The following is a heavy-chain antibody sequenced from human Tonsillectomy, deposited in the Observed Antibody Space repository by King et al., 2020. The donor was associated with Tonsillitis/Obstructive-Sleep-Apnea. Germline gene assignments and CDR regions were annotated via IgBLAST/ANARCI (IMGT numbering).Heavy chain of an antibody. D-gene: IGHD5/OR15-5a*01. V-gene: IGHV1-24*01. CDR2: FDPEDGET. CDR3: ATQVVYGTEAFDI. Sequence: QLVQSGAEVKKPGASVKVSCKVSGYTLTELSMHWVRQAPGKGLDWMAGFDPEDGETIYAQKFQGKVTMTEDTSTDTAYMELSRLRSEDTAVYYCATQVVYGTEAFDIWGQGTMVTVSS. J-gene: IGHJ3*02. CDR1: GYTLTELS.